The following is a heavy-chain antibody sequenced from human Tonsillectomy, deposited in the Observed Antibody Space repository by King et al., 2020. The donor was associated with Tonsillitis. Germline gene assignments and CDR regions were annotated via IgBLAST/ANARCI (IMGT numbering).Heavy chain of an antibody. CDR1: GGSISSYY. Sequence: QLQESGPGMVKPSETLSLTCTVSGGSISSYYWSWIRQPAGKGLEWIGRMYPSGSTNYNPSLKSRVTMSVDTSKNQFSLKLSSVTAADTAVYYCARGYVGSSGYDYVDWYFDLWGRGTLVTVSS. V-gene: IGHV4-4*07. J-gene: IGHJ2*01. CDR2: MYPSGST. CDR3: ARGYVGSSGYDYVDWYFDL. D-gene: IGHD3-22*01.